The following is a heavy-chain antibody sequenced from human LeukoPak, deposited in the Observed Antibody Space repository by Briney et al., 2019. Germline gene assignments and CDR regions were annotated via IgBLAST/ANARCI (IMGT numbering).Heavy chain of an antibody. CDR2: IYYSGST. CDR1: GGSISSGGNY. D-gene: IGHD2-2*01. CDR3: ARASGSTRPLYYMDV. Sequence: SETLSLTCTVSGGSISSGGNYWSWIRQHPGKGLEWIGYIYYSGSTYYNPSLKSRVTISVDTSKNQFSLKLSSVTAADTAVYYCARASGSTRPLYYMDVWGKGTTVTVSS. J-gene: IGHJ6*03. V-gene: IGHV4-31*03.